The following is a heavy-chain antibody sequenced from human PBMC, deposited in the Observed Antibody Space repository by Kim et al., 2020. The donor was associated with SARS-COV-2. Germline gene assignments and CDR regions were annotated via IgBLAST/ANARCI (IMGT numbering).Heavy chain of an antibody. D-gene: IGHD2-2*01. J-gene: IGHJ3*01. V-gene: IGHV4-59*08. Sequence: SETLSLTCTVSGDSISGFYWSWIRQPPGKGLEWIGYIFYSGSTKYNPSLKSRLTISVDTSKRQFSLKLNSVTAADTAVYYCVRHDSCSSTNCYQPHAFDVWGRGTMVTVSS. CDR2: IFYSGST. CDR3: VRHDSCSSTNCYQPHAFDV. CDR1: GDSISGFY.